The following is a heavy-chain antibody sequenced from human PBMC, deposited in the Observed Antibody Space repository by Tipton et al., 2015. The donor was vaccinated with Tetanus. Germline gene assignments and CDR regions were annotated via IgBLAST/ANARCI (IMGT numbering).Heavy chain of an antibody. CDR3: AKFLVVITQGYYHTMDV. D-gene: IGHD3-9*01. V-gene: IGHV3-21*04. CDR2: ISSTSRYI. J-gene: IGHJ6*02. CDR1: GFAFSNYK. Sequence: SLRLSCEVSGFAFSNYKMNWVRQRPGRGLEWVSSISSTSRYINYADSVKGRFTISRDNAKNSLFLEMNSLRAEDTAVYFCAKFLVVITQGYYHTMDVWGQGTTVTVSS.